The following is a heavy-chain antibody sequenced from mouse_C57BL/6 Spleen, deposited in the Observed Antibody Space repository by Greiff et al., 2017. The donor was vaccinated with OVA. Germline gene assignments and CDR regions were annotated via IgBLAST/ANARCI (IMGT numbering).Heavy chain of an antibody. J-gene: IGHJ3*01. V-gene: IGHV1-80*01. CDR3: ARGGGNDDWFAY. CDR2: IYPGDGDT. CDR1: GYAFSSYW. Sequence: VQLQQSGAELVKPGASVKLSCKASGYAFSSYWMNWVKQRPGKGLEWIGQIYPGDGDTNYNGKFKGKATLTADKSSSTAYMQLSSLTSEDSAVYFCARGGGNDDWFAYWGQGTLVTVSA. D-gene: IGHD2-2*01.